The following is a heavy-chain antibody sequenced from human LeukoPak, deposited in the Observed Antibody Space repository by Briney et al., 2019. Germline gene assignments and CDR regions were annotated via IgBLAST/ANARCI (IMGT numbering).Heavy chain of an antibody. CDR2: INHSGST. CDR1: GGSISSGSYY. D-gene: IGHD3-16*02. V-gene: IGHV4-39*07. J-gene: IGHJ3*02. Sequence: SQTLSLTCTVSGGSISSGSYYWSWIRQPPGKGLEWIGEINHSGSTNYNPSLKSRVTISVDTSKNQFSLKLSSVTAADTAVYYCASYYDYVWGSYRHDAFDIWGQGTMVTVSS. CDR3: ASYYDYVWGSYRHDAFDI.